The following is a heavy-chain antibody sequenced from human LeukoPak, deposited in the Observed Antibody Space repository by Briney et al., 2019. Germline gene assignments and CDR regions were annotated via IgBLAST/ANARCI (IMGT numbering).Heavy chain of an antibody. CDR2: ISYDGTNK. D-gene: IGHD3-22*01. Sequence: GGSLRLSCAASGFTFSNYAIHWVRQAPGKGLEWLAGISYDGTNKYYADSVKGRFTMSRDNSENTLYLQMNSLRVEDTAVYYCAKALIPNYYDSSGISYFDYWGQGTLVTVSS. CDR3: AKALIPNYYDSSGISYFDY. J-gene: IGHJ4*02. V-gene: IGHV3-30*18. CDR1: GFTFSNYA.